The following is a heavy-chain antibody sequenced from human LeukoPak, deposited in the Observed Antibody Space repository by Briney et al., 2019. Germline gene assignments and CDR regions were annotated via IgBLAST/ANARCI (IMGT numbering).Heavy chain of an antibody. J-gene: IGHJ3*02. D-gene: IGHD3-10*01. CDR1: GFTFGDYA. Sequence: PGGSLRLSCTASGFTFGDYAVSWFRQAPGKGLEWVSAISGSGGSTYYADSVKGRFTISRDNSKNTLYLQMNSLRAEDTAVYYCAKVRYRSRGAFDIWGQGTMVTVSS. V-gene: IGHV3-23*01. CDR3: AKVRYRSRGAFDI. CDR2: ISGSGGST.